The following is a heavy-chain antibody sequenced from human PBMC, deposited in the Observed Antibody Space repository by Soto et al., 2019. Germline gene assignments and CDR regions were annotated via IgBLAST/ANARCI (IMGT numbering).Heavy chain of an antibody. CDR2: INHSGST. Sequence: SETLSLTCAVYGGSFSGYYWSWIRQPPGKGLEWIGEINHSGSTNYNPSLKSRVTISVDTSKNQFSLKLSSVTAADTALFYCARGSPAYYYGSGKFDPWGQGTLVTVSS. CDR1: GGSFSGYY. CDR3: ARGSPAYYYGSGKFDP. J-gene: IGHJ5*02. D-gene: IGHD3-10*01. V-gene: IGHV4-34*01.